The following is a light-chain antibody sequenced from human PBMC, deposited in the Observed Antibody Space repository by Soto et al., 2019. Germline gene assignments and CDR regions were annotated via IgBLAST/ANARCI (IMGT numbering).Light chain of an antibody. J-gene: IGLJ2*01. Sequence: QSVLTQPPSVSGAPGQRVTISCTGSSSNIGAGYDVHWYQQLPGTAPKLLIYGNSNRPSGVPDRFSGSKSGTSASLAITGLEAEDEADYYCQSYDSCLGGSVVVFGGGTKVTVL. CDR2: GNS. CDR3: QSYDSCLGGSVVV. CDR1: SSNIGAGYD. V-gene: IGLV1-40*01.